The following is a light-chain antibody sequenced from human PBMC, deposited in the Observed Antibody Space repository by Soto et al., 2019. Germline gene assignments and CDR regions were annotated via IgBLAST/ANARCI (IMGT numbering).Light chain of an antibody. CDR1: QGISSF. J-gene: IGKJ4*01. V-gene: IGKV1-9*01. Sequence: IQLTQSPSSLSASVGDRVTITCRASQGISSFLAWYQQKPGKAPKVLIYGASTLQSGVPLRFSGRGSGTDFTLTISSLQPEDFATYYCQQLESYPLTFGGGTK. CDR2: GAS. CDR3: QQLESYPLT.